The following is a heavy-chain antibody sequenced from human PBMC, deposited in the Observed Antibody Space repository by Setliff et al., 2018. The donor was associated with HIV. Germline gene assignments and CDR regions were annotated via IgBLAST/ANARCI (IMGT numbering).Heavy chain of an antibody. Sequence: TGGSLRLSCAASGFTFSRYEMNWVRQAPGKGLEWVSYISSSGGTIYYADSVKGRFTISRDNAKNSLYLQMNSLRAEDTAVYYCARDSSSWYEFYFDCWGQGTLVTVSS. CDR2: ISSSGGTI. CDR3: ARDSSSWYEFYFDC. J-gene: IGHJ4*02. CDR1: GFTFSRYE. D-gene: IGHD6-13*01. V-gene: IGHV3-48*03.